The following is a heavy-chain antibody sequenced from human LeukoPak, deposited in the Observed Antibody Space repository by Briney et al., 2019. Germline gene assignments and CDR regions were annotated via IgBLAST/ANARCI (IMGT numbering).Heavy chain of an antibody. V-gene: IGHV1-18*01. Sequence: ASVKVSCKASGYTFTSYGISWVRQAPGQGLEWMGWISAYNGNTNYAQKFQGRVTITTDESTSTAYMELSSLRSEDTAVYYCARDRAGWFDPWGQGTLVTVSS. CDR1: GYTFTSYG. D-gene: IGHD3-10*01. CDR3: ARDRAGWFDP. J-gene: IGHJ5*02. CDR2: ISAYNGNT.